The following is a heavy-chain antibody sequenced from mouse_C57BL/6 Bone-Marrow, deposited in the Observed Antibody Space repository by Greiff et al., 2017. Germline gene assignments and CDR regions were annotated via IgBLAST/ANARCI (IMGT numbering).Heavy chain of an antibody. CDR3: ARAGVLPYAMDY. CDR2: IYPGDGDT. V-gene: IGHV1-80*01. Sequence: VQLQQSGAELVKPGASVKISCKASGYAFSSYWMNWVKQRPGKGLEWIGQIYPGDGDTNYNGKFKGKATLTADKSSSTAYMQLSSLTSEDSAVYFCARAGVLPYAMDYWGQGTSVTVSS. D-gene: IGHD2-1*01. J-gene: IGHJ4*01. CDR1: GYAFSSYW.